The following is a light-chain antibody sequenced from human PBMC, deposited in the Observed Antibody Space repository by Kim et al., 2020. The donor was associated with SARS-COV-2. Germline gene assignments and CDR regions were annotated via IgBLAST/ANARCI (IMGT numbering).Light chain of an antibody. CDR2: RNN. CDR3: AAWDDSLGGQEV. CDR1: GSTSGGNF. Sequence: IPCCGGGSTSGGNFGSWHQHVPETAPHLLLYRNNDRPSGVSDRFSGSKSGTSAALAISGLRSEDAAIYDCAAWDDSLGGQEVFGGGTKLTVL. J-gene: IGLJ3*02. V-gene: IGLV1-47*01.